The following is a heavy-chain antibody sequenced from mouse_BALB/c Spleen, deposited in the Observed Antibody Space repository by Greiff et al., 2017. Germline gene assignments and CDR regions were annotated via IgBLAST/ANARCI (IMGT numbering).Heavy chain of an antibody. CDR2: IWTGGGT. CDR3: VRDDHDGPWFAY. CDR1: GFSLTSYD. J-gene: IGHJ3*01. Sequence: QVQLQQSGPGLVAPSQSLSITCTVSGFSLTSYDISWIRQPPGKGLEWLGVIWTGGGTNYNSAFMSRLSISKDNSKSQVFLKMNSLQTDDTAIYYCVRDDHDGPWFAYWGQGTLVTVSA. V-gene: IGHV2-9-2*01. D-gene: IGHD2-3*01.